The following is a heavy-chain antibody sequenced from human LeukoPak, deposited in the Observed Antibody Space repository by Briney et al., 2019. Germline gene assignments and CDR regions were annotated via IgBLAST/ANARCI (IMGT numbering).Heavy chain of an antibody. Sequence: GASVRVSCKASGYTFTSYGISWVRRAPGQGLEWMGWISAYNGNTNYAQKLQGRVTMTTDTSTSTAYMELRSLRSDDTAVYYCARDPPIAAAGSFDYWGQGTLVTVSS. CDR2: ISAYNGNT. J-gene: IGHJ4*02. D-gene: IGHD6-13*01. CDR1: GYTFTSYG. V-gene: IGHV1-18*01. CDR3: ARDPPIAAAGSFDY.